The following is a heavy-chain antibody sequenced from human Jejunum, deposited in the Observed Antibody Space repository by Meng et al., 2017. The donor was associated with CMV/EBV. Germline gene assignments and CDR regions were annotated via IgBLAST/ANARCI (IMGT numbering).Heavy chain of an antibody. V-gene: IGHV3-15*01. Sequence: AELGGSGGGLVRPGGSLWVSWVGSGFNFNDAWMSWVRQAPRKGLEWIGRIKSKGSGGTTDYAASVKDRFIISRDDSKNTVYLQMNSLEIEDTAVYYCAWDIANFLNKWGQGALVTVSS. D-gene: IGHD3-3*01. CDR3: AWDIANFLNK. CDR2: IKSKGSGGTT. CDR1: GFNFNDAW. J-gene: IGHJ4*02.